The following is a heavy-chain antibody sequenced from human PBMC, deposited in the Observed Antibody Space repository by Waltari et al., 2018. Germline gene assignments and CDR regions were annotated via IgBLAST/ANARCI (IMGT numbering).Heavy chain of an antibody. CDR1: GFSITSGYY. CDR3: ATLRNGYYYIDF. J-gene: IGHJ4*02. D-gene: IGHD5-18*01. Sequence: QVHLQESGPRLVKPSETLSLTCPVSGFSITSGYYWGWIRQTPGKGLEWIGNLYNSGSPNNKRSLRSHVTISLDTSKSQFSLKVSSATAADTAVYYCATLRNGYYYIDFWGQGTLVTVSP. CDR2: LYNSGSP. V-gene: IGHV4-38-2*01.